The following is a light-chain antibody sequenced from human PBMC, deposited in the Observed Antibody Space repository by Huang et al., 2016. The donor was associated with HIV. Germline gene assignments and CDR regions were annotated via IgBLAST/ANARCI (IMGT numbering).Light chain of an antibody. CDR1: QGLMNS. V-gene: IGKV1-NL1*01. CDR3: QQYYGDLWT. J-gene: IGKJ1*01. CDR2: AAS. Sequence: DIQLTQTPSSLSASVGDRVTITCRASQGLMNSVAWYQHKPGKAPRLLLYAASRLQSGVPSRFSGSVFGTDYTRTISSLQPEDFATYYCQQYYGDLWTFGQGTRVDIK.